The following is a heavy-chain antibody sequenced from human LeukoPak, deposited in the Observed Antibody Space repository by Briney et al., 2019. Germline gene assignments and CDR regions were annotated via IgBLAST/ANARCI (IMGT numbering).Heavy chain of an antibody. CDR2: INPSGGST. CDR1: GYTFTSYY. Sequence: ASVKVSCKASGYTFTSYYIHWVRQAPGQGLEWMGIINPSGGSTSYAQKFQGRVTMTGDTSTSTVYMELSSLRSEDTAVYYCARDLEGTASGSYYRASMDVWGKGTTVTVSS. CDR3: ARDLEGTASGSYYRASMDV. J-gene: IGHJ6*04. D-gene: IGHD3-10*01. V-gene: IGHV1-46*01.